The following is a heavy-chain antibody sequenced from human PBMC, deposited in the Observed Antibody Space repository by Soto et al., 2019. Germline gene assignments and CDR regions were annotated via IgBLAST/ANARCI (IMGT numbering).Heavy chain of an antibody. J-gene: IGHJ1*01. CDR2: ISAYNVNT. CDR3: ATRKYCSGGSCYQDAEYFQH. CDR1: GYTFTSYG. D-gene: IGHD2-15*01. Sequence: QVQLVQSGAEVKKPGASVKVSCKASGYTFTSYGISWVRQAPGQGLEWMGWISAYNVNTNYAQKLQGRVTMTTDTATSTAYMELSSLRSDYTAVYYCATRKYCSGGSCYQDAEYFQHWGQGTLVTVSS. V-gene: IGHV1-18*01.